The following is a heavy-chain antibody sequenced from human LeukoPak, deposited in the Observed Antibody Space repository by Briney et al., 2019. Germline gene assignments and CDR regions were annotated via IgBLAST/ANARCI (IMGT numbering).Heavy chain of an antibody. V-gene: IGHV4-59*01. CDR3: AREISGNAFDI. J-gene: IGHJ3*02. Sequence: PSETLSLTCTVSGGSISSYYWSWIRQPPGKGLEWIGYIYYSGSTNCNPSLKSRVTISVDTSKNQFSLKLSSVTAADTAVYYCAREISGNAFDIWGQGTMVTVSS. CDR2: IYYSGST. CDR1: GGSISSYY.